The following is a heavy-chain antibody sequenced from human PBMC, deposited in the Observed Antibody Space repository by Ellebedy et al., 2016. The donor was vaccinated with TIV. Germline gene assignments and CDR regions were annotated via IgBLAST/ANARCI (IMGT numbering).Heavy chain of an antibody. D-gene: IGHD4-17*01. CDR3: AKGAVTTPGWYFDL. J-gene: IGHJ2*01. V-gene: IGHV4-61*01. CDR1: GGSISSSSYY. Sequence: SETLSLXXTVSGGSISSSSYYWSWIRQPPGKGLEWIGYIYYSGSTNYNPSLKSRVTISVDTSKNQFSLKLSSVTAADTALYYCAKGAVTTPGWYFDLWGRGTLVTVSS. CDR2: IYYSGST.